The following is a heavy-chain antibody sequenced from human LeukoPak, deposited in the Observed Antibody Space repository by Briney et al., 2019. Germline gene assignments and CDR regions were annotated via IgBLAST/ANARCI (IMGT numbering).Heavy chain of an antibody. J-gene: IGHJ6*02. CDR1: GGTFSSYA. Sequence: ASVKASCKASGGTFSSYAISWVRQAPGQGLEWMGGIIPIFGTANYAQKFQGRVTITADESTSTAYMELSSLRSEDTAVYYCARAPSRFYYYYGMDVWGQGTTVTVSS. CDR2: IIPIFGTA. CDR3: ARAPSRFYYYYGMDV. V-gene: IGHV1-69*13.